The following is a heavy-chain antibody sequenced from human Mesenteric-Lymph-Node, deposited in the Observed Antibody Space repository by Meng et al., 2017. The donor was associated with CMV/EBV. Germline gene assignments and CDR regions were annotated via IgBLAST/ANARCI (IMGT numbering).Heavy chain of an antibody. CDR1: SVSSSNYY. J-gene: IGHJ5*02. CDR2: IYYGGST. V-gene: IGHV4-61*01. D-gene: IGHD2-2*01. CDR3: ARDFSCSSDNCYQGIDP. Sequence: SVSSSNYYWTWIRQPPEKGLEWIGYIYYGGSTNYNPSLKSRVTISVDTSKNQFSLKLSSVTAADTAVYFCARDFSCSSDNCYQGIDPWGQGTLVTVSS.